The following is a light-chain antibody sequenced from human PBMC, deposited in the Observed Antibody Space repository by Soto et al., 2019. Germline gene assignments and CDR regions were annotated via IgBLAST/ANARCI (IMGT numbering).Light chain of an antibody. V-gene: IGKV3D-15*01. Sequence: DIVMTQSPATLSVSVGEGAPISCRASQSVSSKLAWYQQKPGQAPRLLIYGASTRATGIPDRFIGSGSGADFTLTISRLEAEHFARYYCHQYGLTGTIGQGTKVAIK. CDR3: HQYGLTGT. CDR2: GAS. J-gene: IGKJ1*01. CDR1: QSVSSK.